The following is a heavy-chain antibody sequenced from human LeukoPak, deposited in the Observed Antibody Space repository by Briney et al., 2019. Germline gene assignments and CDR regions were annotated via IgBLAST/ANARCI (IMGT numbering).Heavy chain of an antibody. V-gene: IGHV3-7*01. Sequence: GGSLRLSCAASGFTFSSYWMSWVRQAPGKGLEWVANIKQDGSEKYYVDSVKGRFTISRDNAKNSLYLQMNSLRAEDTAVYYCARDDYCSSTSCYEYFQHWGQGTLVTVSS. CDR3: ARDDYCSSTSCYEYFQH. CDR2: IKQDGSEK. J-gene: IGHJ1*01. D-gene: IGHD2-2*01. CDR1: GFTFSSYW.